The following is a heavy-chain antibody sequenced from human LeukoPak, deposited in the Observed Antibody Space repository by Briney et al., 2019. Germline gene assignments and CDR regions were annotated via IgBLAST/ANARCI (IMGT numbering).Heavy chain of an antibody. V-gene: IGHV3-23*01. Sequence: GGSLRLSCAASGFTFSSYAMSWVRQAPGKGLEWVPAISGSGGSTYYADSVKGRFTISRDNSKNTLYLQMNSLRAEDTAVYYCAKGEDYYDSSGPLDYWGQGTLVTVSS. CDR3: AKGEDYYDSSGPLDY. CDR2: ISGSGGST. CDR1: GFTFSSYA. D-gene: IGHD3-22*01. J-gene: IGHJ4*02.